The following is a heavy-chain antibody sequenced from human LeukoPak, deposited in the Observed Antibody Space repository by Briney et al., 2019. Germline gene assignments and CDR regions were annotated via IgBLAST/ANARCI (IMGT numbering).Heavy chain of an antibody. CDR2: ICWNSGSI. CDR1: GFTFDDYA. V-gene: IGHV3-9*03. J-gene: IGHJ4*02. CDR3: AKDKGRWLQLYYFDY. Sequence: GRSLRLSCAASGFTFDDYAMHWLRQAPGKGLEWVAGICWNSGSIGYADSVKGRFTISRDNAKNSLYLQMNSLRAEDMALYYCAKDKGRWLQLYYFDYWGQGTLVTVSS. D-gene: IGHD5-24*01.